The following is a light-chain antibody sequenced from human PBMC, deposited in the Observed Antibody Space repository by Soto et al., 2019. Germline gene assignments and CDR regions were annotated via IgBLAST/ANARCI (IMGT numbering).Light chain of an antibody. CDR2: EVS. V-gene: IGLV2-14*01. J-gene: IGLJ1*01. Sequence: QSVLTQPASVSGSPGQSITISCTGTIGDVGGYNYVSWYQQHPGKAPKLMIYEVSNRPSGVSNRFSGSKSGNTASLTISGLQAEDEADYYCCSYTSSGTYVFGTGTKVTVL. CDR3: CSYTSSGTYV. CDR1: IGDVGGYNY.